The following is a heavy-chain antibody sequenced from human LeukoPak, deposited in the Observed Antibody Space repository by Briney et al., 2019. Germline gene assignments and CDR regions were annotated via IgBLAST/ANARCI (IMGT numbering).Heavy chain of an antibody. CDR2: IYSGGST. J-gene: IGHJ4*02. CDR1: GFALKSYS. Sequence: GGSLRLSCAGSGFALKSYSLSWVRQAPGKGLEWVSVIYSGGSTYYADSVKGRFTISRDNPKNTLYLQMNSLRAEDTAVYYCARGHSRTSYSSGWYLGSYFDYWGQGTLVTVSS. CDR3: ARGHSRTSYSSGWYLGSYFDY. V-gene: IGHV3-53*01. D-gene: IGHD6-19*01.